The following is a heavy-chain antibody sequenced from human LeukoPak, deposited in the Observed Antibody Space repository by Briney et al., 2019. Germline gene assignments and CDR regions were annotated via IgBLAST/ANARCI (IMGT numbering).Heavy chain of an antibody. CDR2: IYHSGST. J-gene: IGHJ4*02. Sequence: PSETLSLTCTVSGGSISSGGYYWSWIRQPPGKGLEWIGYIYHSGSTYYNPSLKSRVTISVDTSKNQFSLKLSSVTAADTAVYYCARHSGRGSYRYNFDYWGQGTLVTVSS. D-gene: IGHD3-16*02. CDR3: ARHSGRGSYRYNFDY. CDR1: GGSISSGGYY. V-gene: IGHV4-30-2*01.